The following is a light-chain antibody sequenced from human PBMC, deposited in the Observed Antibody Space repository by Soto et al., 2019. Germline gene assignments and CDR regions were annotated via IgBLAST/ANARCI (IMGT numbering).Light chain of an antibody. CDR1: QGISSY. J-gene: IGKJ5*01. V-gene: IGKV1-9*01. Sequence: DIPLTQSPSFLSASVGDRVTITCRASQGISSYLAWYQQKPGKAPKLLIYAASTLQSGVPSRFSGSGSGTEFTLTYSCLQPEDFATYYCQQLNSYPFTFGQGTRLEIK. CDR3: QQLNSYPFT. CDR2: AAS.